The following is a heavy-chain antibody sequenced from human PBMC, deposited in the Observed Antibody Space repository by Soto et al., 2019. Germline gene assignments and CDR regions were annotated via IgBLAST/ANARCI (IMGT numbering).Heavy chain of an antibody. D-gene: IGHD4-17*01. CDR3: ARDADYGGYVPFDY. CDR1: GGTFSSYA. CDR2: IIPIFGTA. Sequence: QVQLVQSGAEVKKPGSSVKVSCKASGGTFSSYAISWVRQAPGQGLEWMGGIIPIFGTANYAQKFQGRVTITADESTSTAYMELSSLSSEDTDVYDCARDADYGGYVPFDYWGQGTLVTVSS. V-gene: IGHV1-69*01. J-gene: IGHJ4*02.